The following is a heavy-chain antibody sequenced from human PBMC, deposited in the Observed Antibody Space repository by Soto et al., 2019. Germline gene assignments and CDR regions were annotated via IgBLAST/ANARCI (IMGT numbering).Heavy chain of an antibody. D-gene: IGHD3-22*01. CDR1: GGSISSGDYY. J-gene: IGHJ4*02. CDR3: ARVPKGDQYYYDSGGYYYGLFDF. CDR2: IYYSGST. Sequence: QVQLQESGPGLVKPSQTLSLTCTVSGGSISSGDYYRSWIRQPPGKGLEWIGYIYYSGSTYYNPSLKSRVTISVDTSKNQSSLKLSSVTSADTAVYYCARVPKGDQYYYDSGGYYYGLFDFWGQGTLVTVSS. V-gene: IGHV4-30-4*01.